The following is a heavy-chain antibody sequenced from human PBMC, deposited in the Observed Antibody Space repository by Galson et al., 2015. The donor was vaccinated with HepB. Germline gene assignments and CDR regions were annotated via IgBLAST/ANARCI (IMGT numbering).Heavy chain of an antibody. J-gene: IGHJ5*02. CDR1: GFTVSSNY. Sequence: SLRLSCAASGFTVSSNYMSWVRQAPGKGLEWVSVIYSGGSTYYADSVKGRFTISRDNSKNTLYLQMNSLRAEDTAVYYCARDVWGDERFGELLIRYNWFDPWGQGTLVTVSS. D-gene: IGHD3-10*01. V-gene: IGHV3-66*01. CDR3: ARDVWGDERFGELLIRYNWFDP. CDR2: IYSGGST.